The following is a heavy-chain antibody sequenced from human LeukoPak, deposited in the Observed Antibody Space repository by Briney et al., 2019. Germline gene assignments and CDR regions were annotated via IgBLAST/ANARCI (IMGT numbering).Heavy chain of an antibody. CDR3: ARTLYYDFWMFDY. J-gene: IGHJ4*02. V-gene: IGHV1-2*02. Sequence: GASVKASCKASGYTFTGYYMHWVRQAPGQGLEWMGWINPNSGGTNYAQKFQGRVTMTRDTSISTAYMELSRLRSDDTAVYYCARTLYYDFWMFDYWGQGTLVTVSS. CDR1: GYTFTGYY. CDR2: INPNSGGT. D-gene: IGHD3-3*01.